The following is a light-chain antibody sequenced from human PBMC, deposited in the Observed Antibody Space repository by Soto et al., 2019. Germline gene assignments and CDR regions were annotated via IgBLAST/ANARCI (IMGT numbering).Light chain of an antibody. CDR1: QSVSSY. J-gene: IGKJ1*01. V-gene: IGKV3-20*01. CDR3: QQYDSSPWT. Sequence: EIVMTQSPATLSVSPGERATLSCRASQSVSSYLAWYQQKPGQSPRLLIYGASNRASGISDRFSGSGSGTDFTLTIYRLEPEDFAVYYCQQYDSSPWTFGQGTKVDIK. CDR2: GAS.